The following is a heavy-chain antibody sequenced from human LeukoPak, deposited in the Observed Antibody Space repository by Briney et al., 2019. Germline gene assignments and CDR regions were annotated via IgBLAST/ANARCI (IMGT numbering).Heavy chain of an antibody. CDR1: GFTFRSYD. CDR2: ISGSGGST. V-gene: IGHV3-23*01. Sequence: GGSLRLSCSASGFTFRSYDMSWVRQAPGKGLEWVSAISGSGGSTYYADSVKGRFTISRDNSKNTLYLQMNSLRAEDTAVYYCAKPRGSWNDYYMDVWGKGTTVTVSS. D-gene: IGHD1-26*01. J-gene: IGHJ6*03. CDR3: AKPRGSWNDYYMDV.